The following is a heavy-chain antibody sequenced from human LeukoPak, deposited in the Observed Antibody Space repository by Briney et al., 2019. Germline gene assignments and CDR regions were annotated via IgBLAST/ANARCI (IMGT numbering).Heavy chain of an antibody. Sequence: PGGSLRLSCAASGFTFSSYAMHWVRQAPGKGLEWVAVISYDGSNKYYADSVKGRFTISRDNSKNTLYLQMNSLRAEDTAVYYCARGRYCSGGSCYSDYFDYWGQGTLVTVSS. D-gene: IGHD2-15*01. J-gene: IGHJ4*02. CDR1: GFTFSSYA. V-gene: IGHV3-30-3*01. CDR3: ARGRYCSGGSCYSDYFDY. CDR2: ISYDGSNK.